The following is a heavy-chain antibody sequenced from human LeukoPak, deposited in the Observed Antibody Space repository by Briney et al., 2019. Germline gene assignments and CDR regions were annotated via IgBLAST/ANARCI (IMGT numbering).Heavy chain of an antibody. D-gene: IGHD1-26*01. J-gene: IGHJ3*02. CDR3: ARDLGGGSYGPPLPVAFDI. CDR2: ISSSGSTI. V-gene: IGHV3-11*01. CDR1: GFTFSDYY. Sequence: GGSLRLSCAASGFTFSDYYMSWIRQAPGKGLEWVSYISSSGSTIYYADSVKGRFTISRDNAKNSLYLQMNSLRAEDTAVYYCARDLGGGSYGPPLPVAFDIWGQGTMVTVSS.